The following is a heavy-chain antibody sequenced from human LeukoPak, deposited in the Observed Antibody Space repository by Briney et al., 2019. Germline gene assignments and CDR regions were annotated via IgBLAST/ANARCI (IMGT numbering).Heavy chain of an antibody. CDR3: ARDYYDSSGISSGHDY. Sequence: SETLSLTCTVSGGSTSSYYWSWIRQPPGKGLEWIGYIYYSGSTNYNPSLKSRVTISVDTSKNQFSLKLSSVTAADTAVYYCARDYYDSSGISSGHDYWGQGTLVTVSS. V-gene: IGHV4-59*01. D-gene: IGHD3-22*01. CDR2: IYYSGST. J-gene: IGHJ4*02. CDR1: GGSTSSYY.